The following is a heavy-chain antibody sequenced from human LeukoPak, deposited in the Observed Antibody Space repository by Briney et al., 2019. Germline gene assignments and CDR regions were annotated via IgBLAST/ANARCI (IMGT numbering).Heavy chain of an antibody. Sequence: GGSLRLSCAASGFTFSSYGMHWVRQAPGKGLEWVAVISYDGSNKYYADSVKGRFTISRDNSKNTLYLQMNSLRAEDTAVYYCAKDRRRYCSGGSRSPDYWGQGTLVTVSS. J-gene: IGHJ4*02. V-gene: IGHV3-30*18. CDR3: AKDRRRYCSGGSRSPDY. CDR1: GFTFSSYG. CDR2: ISYDGSNK. D-gene: IGHD2-15*01.